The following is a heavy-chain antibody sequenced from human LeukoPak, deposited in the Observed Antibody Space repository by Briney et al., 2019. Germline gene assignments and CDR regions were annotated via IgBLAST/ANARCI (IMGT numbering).Heavy chain of an antibody. CDR2: IWYDGSNK. J-gene: IGHJ6*02. CDR3: ARGSRFGIVVVVAAGGMDV. D-gene: IGHD2-15*01. CDR1: GFTYSSYG. Sequence: PGRSLRLSCAASGFTYSSYGMHWVRQAPGKGLEWVAVIWYDGSNKYYADSVKGRFTIYRDNSKNTLYLQMTSLRAEDTAVYYCARGSRFGIVVVVAAGGMDVWGQGTTVTVSS. V-gene: IGHV3-33*01.